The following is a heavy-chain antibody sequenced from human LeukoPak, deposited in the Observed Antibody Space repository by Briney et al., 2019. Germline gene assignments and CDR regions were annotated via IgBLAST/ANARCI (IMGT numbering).Heavy chain of an antibody. V-gene: IGHV3-74*01. CDR2: INSDGSST. CDR1: GFTFSSYW. D-gene: IGHD4-17*01. J-gene: IGHJ4*02. CDR3: ATDDYGELFDY. Sequence: GGSLRLSCAASGFTFSSYWMHWVRQAPGKGLVWVSRINSDGSSTSYADSVKGRFTISRDNAKNTLYLQMNSLRAEDTAVYYCATDDYGELFDYWGQGNLVTVSS.